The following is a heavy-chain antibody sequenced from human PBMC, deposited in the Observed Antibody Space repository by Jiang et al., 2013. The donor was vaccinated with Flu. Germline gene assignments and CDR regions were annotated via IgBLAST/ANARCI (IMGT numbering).Heavy chain of an antibody. CDR3: ARVRGNNGDYPWWFDP. V-gene: IGHV4-39*07. Sequence: SLTCTVSGGSISSSTYYWGWIRQPPGKGLAWIGTISYSGNTYYNSSLKSRVTISVDTSKNQLSLKLTSVTAADKAVYYCARVRGNNGDYPWWFDPWGQGTLVTVSS. J-gene: IGHJ5*02. CDR1: GGSISSSTYY. CDR2: ISYSGNT. D-gene: IGHD4-17*01.